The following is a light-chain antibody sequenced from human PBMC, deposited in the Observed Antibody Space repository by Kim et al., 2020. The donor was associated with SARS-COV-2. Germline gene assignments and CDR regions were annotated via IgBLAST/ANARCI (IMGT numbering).Light chain of an antibody. CDR2: DVS. V-gene: IGLV2-14*03. CDR3: SSYTSSSTLE. J-gene: IGLJ2*01. Sequence: SALTQPASVSGSPGQSITISCTGTSSDVGGYNYVSWYQQHPGKAPKLMIYDVSNRPSGVSNRFSGSKSGNTASLTISGLQAEDEADYYCSSYTSSSTLEIGGGTQLTVL. CDR1: SSDVGGYNY.